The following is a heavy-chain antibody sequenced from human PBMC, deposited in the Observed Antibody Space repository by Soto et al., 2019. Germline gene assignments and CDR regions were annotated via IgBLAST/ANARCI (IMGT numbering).Heavy chain of an antibody. Sequence: SVKVSCKASGGAFSSYTISWVRQAPGQGLEWMGRIIPILGIANYAQKFQGRVTITADKSTSTAYMELRGLRSDDTAVYYCARVRQLVGYFYYYMDVWGTGTTVTVSS. V-gene: IGHV1-69*02. CDR3: ARVRQLVGYFYYYMDV. J-gene: IGHJ6*03. CDR1: GGAFSSYT. D-gene: IGHD6-6*01. CDR2: IIPILGIA.